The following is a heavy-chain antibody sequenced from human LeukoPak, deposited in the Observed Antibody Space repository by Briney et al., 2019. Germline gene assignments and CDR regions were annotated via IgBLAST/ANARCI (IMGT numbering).Heavy chain of an antibody. D-gene: IGHD6-19*01. Sequence: SETLSLTCSVSGGSISSGSYYWSWIRQPAGKGLEWIGRIYTRGSTNYNPSLKSRVTISVDTSKNQFSLKLTSVTAADTAVYYCARVFSGGYNWFDPWGQGTLVTVSS. V-gene: IGHV4-61*02. CDR2: IYTRGST. CDR3: ARVFSGGYNWFDP. CDR1: GGSISSGSYY. J-gene: IGHJ5*02.